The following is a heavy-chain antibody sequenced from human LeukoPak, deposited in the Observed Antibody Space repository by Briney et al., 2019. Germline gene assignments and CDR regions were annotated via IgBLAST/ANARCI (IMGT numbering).Heavy chain of an antibody. D-gene: IGHD3-10*01. V-gene: IGHV1-2*02. Sequence: ASVKVSCKASGYTFTGYYMHWVRQAPGQGLEWMGWINPYSGGTNYAQKFQGRVTMTRDTSINTAYMELSRLTSDDSAVYYCAREASKSPVITNFDFWGQGTLVTVSS. J-gene: IGHJ4*02. CDR3: AREASKSPVITNFDF. CDR2: INPYSGGT. CDR1: GYTFTGYY.